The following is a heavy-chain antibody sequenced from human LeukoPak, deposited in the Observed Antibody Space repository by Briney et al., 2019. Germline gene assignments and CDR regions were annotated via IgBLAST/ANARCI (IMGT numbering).Heavy chain of an antibody. J-gene: IGHJ4*02. CDR2: IKQDGSEK. CDR1: GFTFSNYW. V-gene: IGHV3-7*03. CDR3: AKIPSSGYSNY. D-gene: IGHD3-22*01. Sequence: GGSLRLSCAASGFTFSNYWMTWVRQAPGKGLEWVANIKQDGSEKYYVDSVKGRFTISRDNAKNSLFLQMNSLRAEDTAVYYCAKIPSSGYSNYWGQGTLVTVSS.